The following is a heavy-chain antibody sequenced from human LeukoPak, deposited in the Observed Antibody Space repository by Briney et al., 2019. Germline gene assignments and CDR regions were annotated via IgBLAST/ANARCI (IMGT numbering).Heavy chain of an antibody. CDR2: ITYDGTDT. D-gene: IGHD3-16*01. CDR3: ARPGGYAFDM. V-gene: IGHV3-30*04. J-gene: IGHJ3*02. Sequence: GSLRLSCAASGFNFRSYAFHWVRQALGKGPEWMAFITYDGTDTYYADSVKGRFTLSRDNSQNTLYLQMNSLRAADTAVYYCARPGGYAFDMWGQGTMVTVSS. CDR1: GFNFRSYA.